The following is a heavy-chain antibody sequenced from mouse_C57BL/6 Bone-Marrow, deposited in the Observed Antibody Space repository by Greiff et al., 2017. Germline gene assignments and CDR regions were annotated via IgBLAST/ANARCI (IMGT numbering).Heavy chain of an antibody. Sequence: QVHVKQSGAELARPGASVKMSCKASGYTFTSYTMHWVKQRPGQGLEWIGYINPSSGYTKYNQKFKDKATLTADKSSSTAYMQLSSLTSKDSAVYYCSLGDSTYYFDYWGQGTTLTVSS. D-gene: IGHD2-5*01. CDR2: INPSSGYT. V-gene: IGHV1-4*01. CDR3: SLGDSTYYFDY. J-gene: IGHJ2*01. CDR1: GYTFTSYT.